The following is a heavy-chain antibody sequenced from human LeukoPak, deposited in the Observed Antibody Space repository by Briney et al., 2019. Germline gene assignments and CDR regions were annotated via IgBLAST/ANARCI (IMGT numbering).Heavy chain of an antibody. Sequence: GGSLRLSCAASGFTFSSYWMHWVRQVPGKGLVWVSRIGTDGSSTTYADYVKGRFTISRDNAKNTLYLQMNSLRAEDTAVYYCARDKYGGNSNAFDIWGQGTLVTVSS. D-gene: IGHD4-23*01. V-gene: IGHV3-74*01. CDR2: IGTDGSST. J-gene: IGHJ3*02. CDR1: GFTFSSYW. CDR3: ARDKYGGNSNAFDI.